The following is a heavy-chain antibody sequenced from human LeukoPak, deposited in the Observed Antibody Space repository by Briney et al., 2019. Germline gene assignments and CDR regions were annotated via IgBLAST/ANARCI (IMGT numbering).Heavy chain of an antibody. V-gene: IGHV4-34*01. CDR3: ARGKRSRPNRRGCYYYGMDV. CDR1: GGSFSGYY. D-gene: IGHD6-19*01. J-gene: IGHJ6*02. Sequence: PSETLSLTCAVYGGSFSGYYWSWIRQPPGKGLEWIGEINHSGSTNYNPSLKSRVTISVDTSKNQFSLKLSSVTAADTAVYYCARGKRSRPNRRGCYYYGMDVWGQGTTVTVSS. CDR2: INHSGST.